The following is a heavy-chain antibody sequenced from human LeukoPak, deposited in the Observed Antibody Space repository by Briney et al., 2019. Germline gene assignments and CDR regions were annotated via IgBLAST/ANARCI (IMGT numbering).Heavy chain of an antibody. CDR3: AKSAPTYYYDSSGYCFQH. Sequence: PGGSLRLSCAASGFIFSSYAMSWVRQAPGKGLEWVSAISGSGGSTYYADSVKGRFTISRDNSKNTLYLQMNSLRAEDTAVYYCAKSAPTYYYDSSGYCFQHWGQGTLVTVSS. D-gene: IGHD3-22*01. V-gene: IGHV3-23*01. CDR2: ISGSGGST. CDR1: GFIFSSYA. J-gene: IGHJ1*01.